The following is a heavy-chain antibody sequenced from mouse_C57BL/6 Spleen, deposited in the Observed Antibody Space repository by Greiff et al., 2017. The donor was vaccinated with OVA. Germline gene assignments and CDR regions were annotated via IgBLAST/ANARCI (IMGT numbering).Heavy chain of an antibody. CDR3: TRDDGYFLFDY. Sequence: EVQVVESGGGLVQPGGSMKLSCAASGFTFSDAWMDWVRQSPEKGLEWVAEIRNKANNHATYYAESVKGRFTISRDDSKSSVYLQMNSLRAEDTGIYYCTRDDGYFLFDYWGQGTTLTVSS. CDR1: GFTFSDAW. CDR2: IRNKANNHAT. V-gene: IGHV6-6*01. J-gene: IGHJ2*01. D-gene: IGHD2-3*01.